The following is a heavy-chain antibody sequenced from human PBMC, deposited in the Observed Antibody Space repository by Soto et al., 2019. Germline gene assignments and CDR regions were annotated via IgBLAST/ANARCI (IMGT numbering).Heavy chain of an antibody. J-gene: IGHJ4*02. CDR1: GGTFSSYA. Sequence: QVQLVQSGAEVKKPGSSVKVSCKASGGTFSSYAISWVRQAPGQGLEWMGGIIPIFGTANYAQKFRGRVTITADKSTSTAYMELSSLRSEDTAVYYCARDHPLDYGGKTGGGDYWGQGTLVTVSS. CDR2: IIPIFGTA. D-gene: IGHD4-17*01. V-gene: IGHV1-69*06. CDR3: ARDHPLDYGGKTGGGDY.